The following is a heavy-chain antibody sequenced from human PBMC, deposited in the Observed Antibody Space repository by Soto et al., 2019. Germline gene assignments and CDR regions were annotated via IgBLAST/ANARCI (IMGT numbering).Heavy chain of an antibody. CDR2: ISYDETTT. CDR3: VRARQNLVVNEYFQY. D-gene: IGHD2-8*02. Sequence: QVQLVESGGGVVQPGRSLRLSCAASGFSFSAYAIHWVRQAPGKGLEWVALISYDETTTYYADSVKGRLTISRDNSKNTFYLQMNSLRSEDTAVYYCVRARQNLVVNEYFQYWGQGTLVIVSS. CDR1: GFSFSAYA. J-gene: IGHJ1*01. V-gene: IGHV3-30-3*01.